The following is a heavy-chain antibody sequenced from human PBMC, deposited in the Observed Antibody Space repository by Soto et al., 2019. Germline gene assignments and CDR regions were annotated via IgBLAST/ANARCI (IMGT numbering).Heavy chain of an antibody. J-gene: IGHJ4*02. CDR2: TYYRSKWYN. CDR1: GDSVSGNSAA. V-gene: IGHV6-1*01. Sequence: SQTLSLTCAISGDSVSGNSAAWNWIRQSPSRGLEWLGRTYYRSKWYNDYAVSVKSRITITPDTSKNQFSLHLNSVTPEDTAVYYCAREFTYYESSDGYFHYWGQGALVTVST. CDR3: AREFTYYESSDGYFHY. D-gene: IGHD3-16*01.